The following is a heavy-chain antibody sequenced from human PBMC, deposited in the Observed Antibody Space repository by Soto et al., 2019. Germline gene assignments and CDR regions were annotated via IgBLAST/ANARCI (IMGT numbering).Heavy chain of an antibody. D-gene: IGHD3-3*01. V-gene: IGHV4-34*01. CDR1: GGSFSGYY. J-gene: IGHJ5*02. CDR2: INHSGST. Sequence: QVQLQQWGAGLLKPSETLSLTCAVYGGSFSGYYWSWIRQPPGKGLEWIGEINHSGSTNYNPSLKSRVTISVDTSKNQSSLKLSSVTAADTAVYYCARGNYDFWSGSRVGDWFDPWGQGTLVTVSS. CDR3: ARGNYDFWSGSRVGDWFDP.